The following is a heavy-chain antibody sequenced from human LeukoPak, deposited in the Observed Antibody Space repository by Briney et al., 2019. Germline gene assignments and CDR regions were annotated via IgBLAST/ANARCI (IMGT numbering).Heavy chain of an antibody. J-gene: IGHJ4*02. CDR2: ISAYNGNT. CDR3: ARGAYGDTLFDY. Sequence: ASVKVSCKASGGTFTNSAISWVRQAPGQGLEWMGWISAYNGNTNYAQKLQGRVTMTTDTSTSTAYMELRSLRSDDTAVYYCARGAYGDTLFDYWGQGTLVTVSS. V-gene: IGHV1-18*01. CDR1: GGTFTNSA. D-gene: IGHD4-17*01.